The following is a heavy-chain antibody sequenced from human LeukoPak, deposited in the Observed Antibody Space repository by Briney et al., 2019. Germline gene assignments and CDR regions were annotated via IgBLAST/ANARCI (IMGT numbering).Heavy chain of an antibody. Sequence: GGSLRLSCVASGFTLSNYWMHWARQAPGKGLVWVSRIKSDGTTTTYADSVKGRFTISRDNAKNTLYLQMNSLRAEDTAVYYCVRPLAVAGTTVAFDIWGQGTMVTVSS. CDR2: IKSDGTTT. D-gene: IGHD6-19*01. J-gene: IGHJ3*02. CDR3: VRPLAVAGTTVAFDI. V-gene: IGHV3-74*01. CDR1: GFTLSNYW.